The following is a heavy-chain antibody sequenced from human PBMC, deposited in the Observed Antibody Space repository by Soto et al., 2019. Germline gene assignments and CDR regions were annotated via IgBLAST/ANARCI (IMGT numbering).Heavy chain of an antibody. D-gene: IGHD3-16*01. CDR1: GFTSSSYW. J-gene: IGHJ6*02. CDR3: ARGPRLGFYGMDV. CDR2: INSGDGSIT. V-gene: IGHV3-74*01. Sequence: EVQLVESGGGLVQPGGSLRLSCAASGFTSSSYWMHWVRQAPGKGRVWVSRINSGDGSITGYADSVKGRFTVSRDNAKNTLYLQLNSLGVEDTAVYYCARGPRLGFYGMDVWGQGTTVTVSS.